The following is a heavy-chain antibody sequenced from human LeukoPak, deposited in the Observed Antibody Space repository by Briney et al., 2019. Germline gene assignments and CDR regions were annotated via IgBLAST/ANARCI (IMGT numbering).Heavy chain of an antibody. J-gene: IGHJ4*02. CDR1: GYTFTIYG. CDR3: ARGLWAGSGSCYDFDY. Sequence: ASVKVSCKASGYTFTIYGISWVRQAPGQGLEWMGWISAYNGNTNYAQKLQGRVTMTTDTSTSTAYMELRSLRSDDTAVYYCARGLWAGSGSCYDFDYWGQGTLVTVSS. D-gene: IGHD3-10*01. V-gene: IGHV1-18*01. CDR2: ISAYNGNT.